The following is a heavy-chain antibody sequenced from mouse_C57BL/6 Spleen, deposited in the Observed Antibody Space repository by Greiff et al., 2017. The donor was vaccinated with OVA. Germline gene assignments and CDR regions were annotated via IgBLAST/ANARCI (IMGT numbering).Heavy chain of an antibody. Sequence: EVKLMESGPVLVKPGASVKMSCKASGYTFTDYYMNWVKQSHGKSLEWIGVINPYNGGTSYNQKFKGKATLTVDKSSSTAYMELNSLTSEDSAVYYCARGYEDWYFDVWGTGTTVTVSS. CDR1: GYTFTDYY. D-gene: IGHD2-2*01. CDR3: ARGYEDWYFDV. CDR2: INPYNGGT. V-gene: IGHV1-19*01. J-gene: IGHJ1*03.